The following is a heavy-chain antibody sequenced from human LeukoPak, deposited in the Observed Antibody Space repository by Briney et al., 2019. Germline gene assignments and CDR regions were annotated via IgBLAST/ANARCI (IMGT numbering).Heavy chain of an antibody. Sequence: FXSYXXXWXRQAPGKGLEWVSYISSSGSTIYYADSVKGRFTISRDNAKNSLYLQMNSLRAEDTAVYYCARVHSSGWYWGQGTLVTVSS. J-gene: IGHJ4*02. V-gene: IGHV3-48*03. CDR2: ISSSGSTI. CDR3: ARVHSSGWY. D-gene: IGHD6-19*01. CDR1: FXSYX.